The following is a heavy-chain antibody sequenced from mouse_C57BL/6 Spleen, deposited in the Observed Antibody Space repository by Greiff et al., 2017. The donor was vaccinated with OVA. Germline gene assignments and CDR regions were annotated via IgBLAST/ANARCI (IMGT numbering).Heavy chain of an antibody. Sequence: VQLQQPGAELVRPGSSVKLSCKASGYTFTSYWMDWVKQRPGQGLEWIGNIYPSDSETHYNQKFKDKATLTVDKSSSTAYMQLSSLTSEDSAVYYCARGTGTLSPDYWGQGTTLTVSS. J-gene: IGHJ2*01. CDR3: ARGTGTLSPDY. CDR1: GYTFTSYW. CDR2: IYPSDSET. V-gene: IGHV1-61*01. D-gene: IGHD4-1*01.